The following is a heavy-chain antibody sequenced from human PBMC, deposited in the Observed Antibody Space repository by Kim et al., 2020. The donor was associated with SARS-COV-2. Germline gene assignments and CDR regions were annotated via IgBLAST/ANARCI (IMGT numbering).Heavy chain of an antibody. CDR3: ARADSSGWYGGYYFDY. Sequence: KFQGRVTMTRDTSTSTVYMELSSLRSEDTAVYYCARADSSGWYGGYYFDYWGQGTLVTVSS. J-gene: IGHJ4*02. D-gene: IGHD6-19*01. V-gene: IGHV1-46*01.